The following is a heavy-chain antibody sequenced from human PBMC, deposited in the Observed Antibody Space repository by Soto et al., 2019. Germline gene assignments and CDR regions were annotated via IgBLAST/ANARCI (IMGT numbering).Heavy chain of an antibody. Sequence: QITLKASGPTLVEPTQTLTLTCTFSGFSLATSGVGVGWLRQPPGKALECLALIYWDNDKRYNLSLKRVLTVTKDTYKNLVVLITTNMDPVDTDTYYFAHQLEYSASWEVGYFDYWGQGALVTVSS. CDR2: IYWDNDK. D-gene: IGHD6-6*01. CDR3: AHQLEYSASWEVGYFDY. CDR1: GFSLATSGVG. J-gene: IGHJ4*02. V-gene: IGHV2-5*02.